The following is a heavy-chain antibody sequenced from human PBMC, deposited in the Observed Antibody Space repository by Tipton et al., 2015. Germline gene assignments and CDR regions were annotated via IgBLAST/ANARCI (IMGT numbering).Heavy chain of an antibody. CDR3: ARARGRHGGLFDS. Sequence: TLSLTCTVSDGSISAYYWSWIRQPPGKGLEWIGFIYYSGTSIYSPSLEGRVTISVDTSKNQFSLKMSSVTASDTAVYYCARARGRHGGLFDSWGQGILVTVSS. V-gene: IGHV4-59*01. CDR1: DGSISAYY. J-gene: IGHJ4*02. CDR2: IYYSGTS. D-gene: IGHD4-23*01.